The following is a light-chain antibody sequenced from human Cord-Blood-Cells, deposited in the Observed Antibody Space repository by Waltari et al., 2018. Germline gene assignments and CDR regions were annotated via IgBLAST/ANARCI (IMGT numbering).Light chain of an antibody. CDR2: WAS. CDR1: QSVLYSSNNKNY. Sequence: DIVMTQSPDSLAVSLGERATIHCKSSQSVLYSSNNKNYLAWYQQKPGQPPKLLIYWASTRESGVPDRFSGSGSGTVFTLTISSLQAEDVAVYYCQQYYSTPPTFGQGTKVEIK. CDR3: QQYYSTPPT. V-gene: IGKV4-1*01. J-gene: IGKJ1*01.